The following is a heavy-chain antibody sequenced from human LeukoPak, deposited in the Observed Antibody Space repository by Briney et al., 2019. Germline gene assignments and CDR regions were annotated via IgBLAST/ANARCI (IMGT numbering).Heavy chain of an antibody. D-gene: IGHD1-26*01. CDR1: GGSISSGNYY. CDR2: IYTSGST. J-gene: IGHJ4*02. Sequence: PSQTLSLTYAVSGGSISSGNYYWSWIRQPAGKGLEWIGRIYTSGSTNYNPSLKSRVTTSVDTSKNQFSLKLSSVTAADTAMYYCARGGWDFDYWGQGTLVTVSS. V-gene: IGHV4-61*02. CDR3: ARGGWDFDY.